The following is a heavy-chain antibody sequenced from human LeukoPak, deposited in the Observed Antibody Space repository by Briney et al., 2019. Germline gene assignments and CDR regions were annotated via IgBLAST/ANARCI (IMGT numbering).Heavy chain of an antibody. Sequence: GGSLRLSCAASGFTFSSYAMSRVRQAPGKGLEWVSAISGSGGSTYYADSVKGRFTISRDNSKNTLYLQMNSLRAEDTAVYYCAKHIVATSGHDYWGQGTLVTVSS. CDR3: AKHIVATSGHDY. V-gene: IGHV3-23*01. D-gene: IGHD5-12*01. J-gene: IGHJ4*02. CDR1: GFTFSSYA. CDR2: ISGSGGST.